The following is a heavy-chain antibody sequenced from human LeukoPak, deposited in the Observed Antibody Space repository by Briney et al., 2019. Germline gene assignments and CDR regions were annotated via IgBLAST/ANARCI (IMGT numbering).Heavy chain of an antibody. CDR3: ARGRNVVVTAFPKSDAFDI. CDR1: GYTFTGYY. CDR2: INPNSGGT. V-gene: IGHV1-2*06. Sequence: ASVKVSCKASGYTFTGYYMHWVRQAPGQGLEWMGRINPNSGGTNYAQKFQGRVTMTRDTSISTAYMELSRLRSDDTAVYYCARGRNVVVTAFPKSDAFDIWGQGTMVTVSS. D-gene: IGHD2-21*02. J-gene: IGHJ3*02.